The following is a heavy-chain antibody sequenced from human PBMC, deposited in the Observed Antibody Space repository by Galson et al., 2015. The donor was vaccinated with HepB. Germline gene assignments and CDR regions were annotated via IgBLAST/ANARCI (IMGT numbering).Heavy chain of an antibody. CDR2: IWYDGSNK. J-gene: IGHJ4*02. D-gene: IGHD6-19*01. Sequence: SLRLSCAASGFTFSSYGMHWVRQAPGKGLEWVAVIWYDGSNKYYADSVKGRFTISRDNSKNTLYLQMNSLRAEDTAVYYCARGAGYSSGWYWGRYFDYWGQGTLVTVSS. CDR3: ARGAGYSSGWYWGRYFDY. CDR1: GFTFSSYG. V-gene: IGHV3-33*01.